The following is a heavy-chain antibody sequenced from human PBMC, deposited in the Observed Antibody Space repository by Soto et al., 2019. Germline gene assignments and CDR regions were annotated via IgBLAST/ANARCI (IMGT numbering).Heavy chain of an antibody. J-gene: IGHJ2*01. CDR3: ARVTRTWYFDL. CDR1: GYTFGNND. V-gene: IGHV1-8*01. CDR2: VNPNSGNT. Sequence: QVQLAQSGAEVKKPGASVKVSCKASGYTFGNNDINWVRQATGQGLEWMGWVNPNSGNTGYAQKFQGRFTMTRDTSTTTAYMELSSLTSEDTAVSYCARVTRTWYFDLWGRGTPVTVSS.